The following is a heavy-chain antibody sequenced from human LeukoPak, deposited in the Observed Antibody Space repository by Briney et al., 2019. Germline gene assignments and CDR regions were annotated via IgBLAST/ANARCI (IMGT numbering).Heavy chain of an antibody. CDR2: IYYSGST. J-gene: IGHJ4*02. D-gene: IGHD5-18*01. Sequence: SETLSLTCTVSGGSISSYYWSWIRQPPGKGLEWIGYIYYSGSTNYNPSLKSRVTISVDTSKNQFSLKLTSVTAADTAVYYCARGGGSGYSYGWGQGTLVSVSS. CDR1: GGSISSYY. CDR3: ARGGGSGYSYG. V-gene: IGHV4-59*01.